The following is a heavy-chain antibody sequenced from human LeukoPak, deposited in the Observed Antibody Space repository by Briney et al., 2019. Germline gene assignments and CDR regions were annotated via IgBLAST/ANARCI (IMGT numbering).Heavy chain of an antibody. V-gene: IGHV4-61*02. CDR2: IYTSGST. D-gene: IGHD3-3*01. J-gene: IGHJ4*02. CDR1: GGSISSGSYY. CDR3: ARTYDFLGAHYFDS. Sequence: SETLSLTCTVSGGSISSGSYYWSWIRQPAGKGLEWIGRIYTSGSTNYNPSLKSRVTISVDTSKNQFSLKLSSVTAADTAVYFCARTYDFLGAHYFDSWGQGTLVTVSS.